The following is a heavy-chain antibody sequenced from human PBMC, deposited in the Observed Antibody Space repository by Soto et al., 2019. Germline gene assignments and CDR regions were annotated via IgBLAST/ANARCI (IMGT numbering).Heavy chain of an antibody. CDR2: IYYSGST. V-gene: IGHV4-30-4*01. CDR3: AREALLWFGESTDAFDI. J-gene: IGHJ3*02. Sequence: NPSETLSLTCTVSGGSISSGDYYWSCIRQPPGKGLEWIGYIYYSGSTYYNPSHKSRVTISVDTSKNQFSLKLSSVTAADTAVYYCAREALLWFGESTDAFDIWGQGTMVTVSS. D-gene: IGHD3-10*01. CDR1: GGSISSGDYY.